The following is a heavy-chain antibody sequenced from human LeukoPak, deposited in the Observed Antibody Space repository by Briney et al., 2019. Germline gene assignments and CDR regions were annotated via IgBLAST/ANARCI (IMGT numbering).Heavy chain of an antibody. CDR1: GYTFTSYG. J-gene: IGHJ4*02. Sequence: ASVKVSCKASGYTFTSYGISWVRQAPGQGLEWMGWISAYNGTTNYAQKLQGRVTMTTDTSTSTAYMELRSLRSDDTAVYYCARDQNYDFWIPFDYWGQGTLVTVSS. D-gene: IGHD3-3*01. CDR3: ARDQNYDFWIPFDY. CDR2: ISAYNGTT. V-gene: IGHV1-18*01.